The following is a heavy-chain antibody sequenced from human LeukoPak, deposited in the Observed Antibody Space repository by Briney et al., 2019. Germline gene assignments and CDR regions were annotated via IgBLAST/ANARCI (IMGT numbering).Heavy chain of an antibody. Sequence: SVKVSCKASGYTFTSYGISWVRQAPGQGLEWMGGIIPIFGTANYAQKFQGRVTITADESTSTAYMELSSLRSEDTAVYYCARGRAARQWYYYYYGMDVWGQGTTVTVSS. CDR2: IIPIFGTA. D-gene: IGHD6-6*01. CDR3: ARGRAARQWYYYYYGMDV. V-gene: IGHV1-69*13. CDR1: GYTFTSYG. J-gene: IGHJ6*02.